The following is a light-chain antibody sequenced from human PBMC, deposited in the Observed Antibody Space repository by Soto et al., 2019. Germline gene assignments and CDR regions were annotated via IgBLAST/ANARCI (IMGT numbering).Light chain of an antibody. CDR2: GAS. Sequence: DIVLTQSPGTLSLSPGERATLSCRASQSVSSNYLAWYQHRPGQAPRLLMYGASSRATGIPDRFSGSGSGTDFTLTINRLEHEDSAVYYCQQYASSPALTFGGGTKVEIK. J-gene: IGKJ4*01. CDR1: QSVSSNY. CDR3: QQYASSPALT. V-gene: IGKV3-20*01.